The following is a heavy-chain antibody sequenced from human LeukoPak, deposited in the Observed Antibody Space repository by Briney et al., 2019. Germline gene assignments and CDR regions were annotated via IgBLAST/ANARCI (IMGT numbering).Heavy chain of an antibody. J-gene: IGHJ4*02. CDR3: ARHVVWFGELLYYFDY. CDR2: IYYSGST. V-gene: IGHV4-39*01. CDR1: GGSIISSSYY. D-gene: IGHD3-10*01. Sequence: PSETLSLTCTVSGGSIISSSYYWGWIRQPPGKGLEWIGSIYYSGSTYYNPSLKSRVTISVDTSKNQFSLKLSSVTAADTAVYYCARHVVWFGELLYYFDYWGQGTLVTVSS.